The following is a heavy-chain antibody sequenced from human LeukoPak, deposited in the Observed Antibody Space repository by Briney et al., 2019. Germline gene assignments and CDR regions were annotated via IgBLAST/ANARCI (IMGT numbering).Heavy chain of an antibody. CDR2: ISWNSGSI. D-gene: IGHD6-19*01. CDR1: GFTFDDYA. V-gene: IGHV3-9*03. CDR3: AKDRYISGWYYFDY. Sequence: PGWSLRLSCAASGFTFDDYAMHWVRQAPGKGLEWVSGISWNSGSIDYADSVKGRFTISRDNAKNSLYLQMNSLRAEDMALYYCAKDRYISGWYYFDYWGQGTLVTVSS. J-gene: IGHJ4*02.